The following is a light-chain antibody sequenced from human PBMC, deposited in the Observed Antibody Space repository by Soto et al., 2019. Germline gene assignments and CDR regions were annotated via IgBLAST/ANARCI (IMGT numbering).Light chain of an antibody. Sequence: QSVLTQPPSVSGAPGQRVTISCTGSSFNIGAGYDVHWYQQLPGTAPKLLVYVNTNRPSGVPDRFSGSKSGTSASLAITGLQAEDEADYYCQSYDSGLSGYVVFGGGTKLTVL. J-gene: IGLJ2*01. CDR2: VNT. CDR3: QSYDSGLSGYVV. CDR1: SFNIGAGYD. V-gene: IGLV1-40*01.